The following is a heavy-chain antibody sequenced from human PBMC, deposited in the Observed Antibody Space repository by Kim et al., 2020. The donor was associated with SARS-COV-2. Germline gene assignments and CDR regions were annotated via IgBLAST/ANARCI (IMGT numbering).Heavy chain of an antibody. D-gene: IGHD6-6*01. J-gene: IGHJ4*02. V-gene: IGHV1-18*01. Sequence: YAQKLQGRVTMTTDTSTNTAYMELRGLRSDDTAVYYCARVPIAAHVPNDYWGQGTLVTVSS. CDR3: ARVPIAAHVPNDY.